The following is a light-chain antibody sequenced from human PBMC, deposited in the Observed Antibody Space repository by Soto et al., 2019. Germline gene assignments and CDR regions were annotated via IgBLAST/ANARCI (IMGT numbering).Light chain of an antibody. V-gene: IGKV3-11*01. CDR1: QSVKNF. CDR2: DAS. J-gene: IGKJ1*01. CDR3: QQRINGWT. Sequence: ETVLTQSPATLSLSPGERATLSCRASQSVKNFLAWYQQKPGQAPRLLIYDASNRATGIPARFSGSGSGTDFTITISSLEPDDFAVYYCQQRINGWTFGQGTKVEIK.